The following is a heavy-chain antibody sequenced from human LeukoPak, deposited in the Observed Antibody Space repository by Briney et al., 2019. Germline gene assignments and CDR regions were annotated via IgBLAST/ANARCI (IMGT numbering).Heavy chain of an antibody. CDR2: MPYDENVSDNEIP. V-gene: IGHV4-39*01. J-gene: IGHJ5*02. CDR3: ARLTLTGVGGRGWFDA. D-gene: IGHD3-3*01. Sequence: SETLSLTCIVSGNSISKSGWSWGSIRQPPGKGLEWIGTMPYDENVSDNEIPSYNPSLKRRVTISADTSKNQLSLKVNSVTAADTASYYCARLTLTGVGGRGWFDAWGQGTLVIVSS. CDR1: GNSISKSGWS.